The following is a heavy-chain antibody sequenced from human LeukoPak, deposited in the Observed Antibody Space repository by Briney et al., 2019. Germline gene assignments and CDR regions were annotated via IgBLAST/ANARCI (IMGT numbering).Heavy chain of an antibody. CDR2: IGPTGTDR. D-gene: IGHD5-24*01. V-gene: IGHV3-21*01. Sequence: GGSLRLSCAASGFTFSSCGFNWVRQAPGKGLEWVSSIGPTGTDRYYADSVRGRFTISRDNAKNSMYLQMDSLRDEDTAVYYCARDWSGDGYNSGFDYWGQGTLVTVSS. CDR3: ARDWSGDGYNSGFDY. CDR1: GFTFSSCG. J-gene: IGHJ4*02.